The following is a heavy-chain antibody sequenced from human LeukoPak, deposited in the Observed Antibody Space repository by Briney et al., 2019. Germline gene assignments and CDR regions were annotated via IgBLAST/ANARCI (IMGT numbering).Heavy chain of an antibody. V-gene: IGHV3-30*02. CDR1: GYTFTGYY. D-gene: IGHD2-2*01. CDR3: ANRKYCSSTSCPDY. J-gene: IGHJ4*02. Sequence: SCKASGYTFTGYYMHWVRQAPGKGLEWVAFIRYDGSNKYYADSVKGRFTISRDNSKNTLYLQMNSLRAEDTAVYYCANRKYCSSTSCPDYWGQGTLVTVSS. CDR2: IRYDGSNK.